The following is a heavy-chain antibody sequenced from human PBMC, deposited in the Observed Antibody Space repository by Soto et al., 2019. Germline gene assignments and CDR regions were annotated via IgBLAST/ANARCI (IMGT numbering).Heavy chain of an antibody. CDR2: IKQDGSEK. Sequence: GGSLRLSCAASGFTFSSYWMSWVRQAPGKGLEWVANIKQDGSEKYYVDSVKGRFTISRDNAKNSLYLQMNSLRAEDTAVYYCARVGSYYDFWSGYYTAGAYYGMDVWGQGTTVTVSS. CDR1: GFTFSSYW. V-gene: IGHV3-7*01. D-gene: IGHD3-3*01. CDR3: ARVGSYYDFWSGYYTAGAYYGMDV. J-gene: IGHJ6*02.